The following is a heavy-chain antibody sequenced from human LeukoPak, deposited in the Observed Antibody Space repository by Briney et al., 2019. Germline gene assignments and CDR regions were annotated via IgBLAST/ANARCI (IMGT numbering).Heavy chain of an antibody. CDR2: IYYSGST. CDR1: GGSISSYY. V-gene: IGHV4-59*08. J-gene: IGHJ6*02. D-gene: IGHD6-13*01. CDR3: ARLPARRSSPNGPPHYYYGMDV. Sequence: PSETLSLTCTVSGGSISSYYWSWIRQPPGKGLEWIGYIYYSGSTNYNPSLKSRVTISVDTSKNQFSLKLSSVTAADTAVYYCARLPARRSSPNGPPHYYYGMDVWGQGTTATVSS.